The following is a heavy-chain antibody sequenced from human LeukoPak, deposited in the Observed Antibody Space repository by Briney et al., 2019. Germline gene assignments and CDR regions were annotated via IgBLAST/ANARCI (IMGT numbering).Heavy chain of an antibody. CDR3: ARSAGRYYSNIENYFDY. CDR1: GGSISSSSYY. J-gene: IGHJ4*02. Sequence: SETLSLTCTVSGGSISSSSYYWDWIRQPPGKGLEWIGSIYYSGSTYYNPSLKSRVTISVDTSKNQFSLKLSSVTAADTAVYYCARSAGRYYSNIENYFDYWGQGTLVTVSS. V-gene: IGHV4-39*07. CDR2: IYYSGST. D-gene: IGHD3-10*01.